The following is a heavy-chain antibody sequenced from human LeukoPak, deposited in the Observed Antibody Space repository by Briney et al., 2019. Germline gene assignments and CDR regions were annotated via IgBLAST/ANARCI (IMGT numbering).Heavy chain of an antibody. J-gene: IGHJ4*02. D-gene: IGHD4-17*01. CDR2: INPNSGGT. CDR3: AREISDYASAY. V-gene: IGHV1-2*02. CDR1: GHPFTGYY. Sequence: GASVKVSCKASGHPFTGYYIHWVRQAPGQGLEWMGWINPNSGGTNYAQKFQGRVTMTSDTSITTAYMDLSRLTSDDTAVYYCAREISDYASAYWGQGTLVTVSS.